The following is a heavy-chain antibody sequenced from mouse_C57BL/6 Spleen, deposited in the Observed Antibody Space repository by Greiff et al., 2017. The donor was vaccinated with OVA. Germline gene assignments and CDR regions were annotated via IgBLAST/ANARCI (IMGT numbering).Heavy chain of an antibody. Sequence: EVKLMESGGDLVKPGGSLKLSCAASGFTFSSYGMSWVRQTPDKRLEWVATISSGGSYTYSPDSVKGRFTISRDNAKNTLYLQMSSLKSEDTAMYYCARRENSYYCDYWGQGTTRTVSS. V-gene: IGHV5-6*02. CDR2: ISSGGSYT. J-gene: IGHJ2*01. CDR3: ARRENSYYCDY. CDR1: GFTFSSYG.